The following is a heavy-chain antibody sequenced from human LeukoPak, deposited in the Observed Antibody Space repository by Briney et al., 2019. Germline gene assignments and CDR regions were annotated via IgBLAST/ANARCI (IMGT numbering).Heavy chain of an antibody. V-gene: IGHV1-2*02. D-gene: IGHD6-19*01. CDR2: INPNSGGT. Sequence: ASVKVSCKASGYTFTGYYMHWVRQAPGQGLEWRGWINPNSGGTNYAQKFQGRVTMTRDTSISTAYMELSRLRSDDTAVYYCARGLMAVAGTVDYWGQGTLVTVSS. CDR3: ARGLMAVAGTVDY. J-gene: IGHJ4*02. CDR1: GYTFTGYY.